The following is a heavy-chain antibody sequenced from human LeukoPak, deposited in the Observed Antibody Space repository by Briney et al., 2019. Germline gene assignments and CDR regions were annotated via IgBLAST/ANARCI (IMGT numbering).Heavy chain of an antibody. V-gene: IGHV3-21*01. CDR1: GFTFSSYS. D-gene: IGHD3-9*01. CDR3: AREALEHYDILTGYDY. J-gene: IGHJ4*02. CDR2: ISSSSSYI. Sequence: GGSLRLSCAASGFTFSSYSMNWVRQAPGKGLEWVSSISSSSSYIYYADSVKGRFTISRDNAKNSLYLQMNSLRAEDTAVYYCAREALEHYDILTGYDYWGQGTLVTVSS.